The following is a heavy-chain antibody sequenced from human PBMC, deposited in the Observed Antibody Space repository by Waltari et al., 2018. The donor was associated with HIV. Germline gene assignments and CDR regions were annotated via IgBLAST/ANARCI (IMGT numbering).Heavy chain of an antibody. CDR3: ARGRAAAGTRGYYFDY. J-gene: IGHJ4*02. V-gene: IGHV3-66*02. CDR2: IYSGGST. CDR1: GFTVSSNY. D-gene: IGHD6-13*01. Sequence: EVQLVESGGGLVQPGGSLRLSCAASGFTVSSNYMSWVRQAPGKGLEWVSVIYSGGSTYYADSVKGRFTISRDNSKNTLYLQMNSLRAEDTAVYYCARGRAAAGTRGYYFDYWGQGTLVTVSS.